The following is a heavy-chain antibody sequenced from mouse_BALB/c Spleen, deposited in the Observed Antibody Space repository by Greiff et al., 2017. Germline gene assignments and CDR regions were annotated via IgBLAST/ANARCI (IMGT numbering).Heavy chain of an antibody. CDR1: GYTFTDYA. J-gene: IGHJ2*01. Sequence: QVHVKQSGPELVRPGVSVKISCKGSGYTFTDYAMHWVKQSHAKSLEWIGVISTYYGNTNYNQKFKGKATMTVDKSSSTAYMELARLTSEDSAIYYCARDYGPLDYWGQGTTLTVSS. CDR3: ARDYGPLDY. CDR2: ISTYYGNT. D-gene: IGHD1-2*01. V-gene: IGHV1-67*01.